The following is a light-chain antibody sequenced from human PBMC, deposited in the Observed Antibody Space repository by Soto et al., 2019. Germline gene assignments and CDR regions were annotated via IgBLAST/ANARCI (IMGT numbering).Light chain of an antibody. CDR2: DAS. J-gene: IGKJ4*01. CDR1: QSINNW. CDR3: QQYDNYPLT. V-gene: IGKV1-5*01. Sequence: DIQMTQSPSTLSASVLGIIPITXRASQSINNWLAWYQQKPGKAPKFLIYDASNLESGVPSRFSGSASGTEFTLTISSLQPDDFATYYCQQYDNYPLTFGGGTKVDIK.